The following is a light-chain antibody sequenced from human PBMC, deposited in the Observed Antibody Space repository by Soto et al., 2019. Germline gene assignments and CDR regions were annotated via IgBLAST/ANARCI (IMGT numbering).Light chain of an antibody. V-gene: IGKV3-11*01. Sequence: EIVMTQSPATLSVSPGERATLSCRASQSVSSNLAWYQQKPGQAPRLLIYDASNRATGIPARFSGSGSGTDFTLTISSLEPEDFAVYYCQRRSNWSTTFGQGTKVDIK. J-gene: IGKJ1*01. CDR3: QRRSNWSTT. CDR2: DAS. CDR1: QSVSSN.